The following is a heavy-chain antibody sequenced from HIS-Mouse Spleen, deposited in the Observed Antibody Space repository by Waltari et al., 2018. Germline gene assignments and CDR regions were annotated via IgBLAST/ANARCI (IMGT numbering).Heavy chain of an antibody. J-gene: IGHJ4*02. Sequence: QVQLQESGPGLVKPSQTLSLTCTVSGGSISSGDYYWRWIRQPPGKGLEWIGYIYYSGSTYYNPSLKSRVTISVDTSKNQFSLKLSSVTAADTAVYYCAREGLAAAGNFDYWGQGTLVTVSS. CDR3: AREGLAAAGNFDY. CDR1: GGSISSGDYY. CDR2: IYYSGST. D-gene: IGHD6-13*01. V-gene: IGHV4-30-4*01.